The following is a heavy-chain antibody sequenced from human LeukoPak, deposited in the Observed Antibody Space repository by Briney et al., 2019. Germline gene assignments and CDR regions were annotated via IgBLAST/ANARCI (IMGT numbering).Heavy chain of an antibody. CDR3: AKDDAAYYNDSNLGGY. CDR1: GFTFSHYG. CDR2: ISYHGTKK. Sequence: GGSLRLSCAGSGFTFSHYGMHWVRQAPGKGLEWVAFISYHGTKKDNADSVKGRFTISRDNSNNVLYLRLSSLRPEDTAMYYCAKDDAAYYNDSNLGGYWGQGTLVTVSS. J-gene: IGHJ4*02. V-gene: IGHV3-30*18. D-gene: IGHD3-22*01.